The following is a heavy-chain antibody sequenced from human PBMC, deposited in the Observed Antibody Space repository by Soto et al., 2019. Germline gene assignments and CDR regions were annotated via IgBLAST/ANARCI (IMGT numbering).Heavy chain of an antibody. Sequence: QVQLVQSGAEVKKPGSSVKVSCKASGGTFSSYAISWVRQAPGQGLEWMGGIIPIFGTANYAKKFQGRVKFTADESTSTAYMELSSMRSEDRAVYYCESARSLGYCRGGSCRAPLNWFDPWGQGTLVTVSS. D-gene: IGHD2-15*01. CDR3: ESARSLGYCRGGSCRAPLNWFDP. CDR1: GGTFSSYA. CDR2: IIPIFGTA. J-gene: IGHJ5*02. V-gene: IGHV1-69*01.